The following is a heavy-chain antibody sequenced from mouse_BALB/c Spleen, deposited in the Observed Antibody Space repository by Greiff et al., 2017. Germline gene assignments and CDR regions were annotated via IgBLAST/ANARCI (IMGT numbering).Heavy chain of an antibody. J-gene: IGHJ4*01. Sequence: QVQLKESGAELVRPGSSVKISCKASGYAFSSYWMNWVKQRPGQGLEWIGQIYPGDGDTNYNGKFKGKATLTADKSSSTAYMQLSSLTSEDSAVYYCTRSKEFITTVVATDYYAMDYWGQGTSVTVSS. D-gene: IGHD1-1*01. CDR3: TRSKEFITTVVATDYYAMDY. V-gene: IGHV1-80*01. CDR2: IYPGDGDT. CDR1: GYAFSSYW.